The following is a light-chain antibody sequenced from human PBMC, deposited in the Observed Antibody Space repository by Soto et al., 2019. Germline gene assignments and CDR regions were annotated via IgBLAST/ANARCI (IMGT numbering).Light chain of an antibody. V-gene: IGKV3-20*01. J-gene: IGKJ4*01. CDR2: GAS. Sequence: EIVLTQSPGTLSLSPGERATLSCRASQSVSSSYLAWYQQKPGQAPRLLIYGASSRVTGIPDRFSGSGSGTDFTLTISRLEPEDFAVYYCQQYGSSFLTFGGGTKVEIK. CDR3: QQYGSSFLT. CDR1: QSVSSSY.